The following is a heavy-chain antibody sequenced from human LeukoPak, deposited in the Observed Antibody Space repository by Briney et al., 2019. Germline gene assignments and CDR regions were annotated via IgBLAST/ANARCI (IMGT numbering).Heavy chain of an antibody. CDR3: ARGPILSHIAAAGYNWFDP. D-gene: IGHD6-13*01. CDR1: GYTFTSYG. CDR2: ISAYNGNT. Sequence: ASVKVSCEASGYTFTSYGISWVRQAPGQGLEWMGWISAYNGNTNYAQKLQGRVTMTTDTSTSTAYMELRSLRSDDTAVYYCARGPILSHIAAAGYNWFDPWGQGTLVTVSS. V-gene: IGHV1-18*01. J-gene: IGHJ5*02.